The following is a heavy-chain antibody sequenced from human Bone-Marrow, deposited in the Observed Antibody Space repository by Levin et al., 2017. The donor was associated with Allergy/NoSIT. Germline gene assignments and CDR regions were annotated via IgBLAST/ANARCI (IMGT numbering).Heavy chain of an antibody. J-gene: IGHJ4*02. CDR3: ARDSVFGVCSSTSCDTGHFDY. D-gene: IGHD2-2*02. CDR2: IKQDGSEK. Sequence: GGSLRLSCAASGFTFSSYWMSWVRQAPGKGLEWVANIKQDGSEKYYVDSVKGRFTISRDNAKNSLYLQMNSLRAEDTAVYYCARDSVFGVCSSTSCDTGHFDYWGQGTLVTVSS. V-gene: IGHV3-7*01. CDR1: GFTFSSYW.